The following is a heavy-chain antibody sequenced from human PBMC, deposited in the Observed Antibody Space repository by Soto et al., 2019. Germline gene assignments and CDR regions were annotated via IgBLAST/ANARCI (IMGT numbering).Heavy chain of an antibody. CDR1: GFTFSNSG. D-gene: IGHD2-2*01. CDR2: KSYDGSRE. V-gene: IGHV3-30*18. J-gene: IGHJ5*02. CDR3: AKDYCSSTRCPFDP. Sequence: QVQLVESGGGVVQPGRSLRLSCAASGFTFSNSGMYWVRQAPGKGLEWVAVKSYDGSREYDADSVKGRFTISRDNSKNTLYLQMNSLSTEDTAVYYCAKDYCSSTRCPFDPWGQGTLVTVSS.